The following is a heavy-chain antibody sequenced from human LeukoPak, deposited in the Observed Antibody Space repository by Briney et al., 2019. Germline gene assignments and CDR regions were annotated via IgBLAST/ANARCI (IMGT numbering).Heavy chain of an antibody. Sequence: PGGSLRLSCAASGFTFSSYAMHWVRQAPGKGLEYVSAISSNGGSTYYANSVKGRFTISRDNSKNTLYLQMGSLRAEDMAVYYCARSPPNHGYCSGGSCFEGDYWGQGTLVTVSS. D-gene: IGHD2-15*01. CDR3: ARSPPNHGYCSGGSCFEGDY. J-gene: IGHJ4*02. CDR2: ISSNGGST. CDR1: GFTFSSYA. V-gene: IGHV3-64*01.